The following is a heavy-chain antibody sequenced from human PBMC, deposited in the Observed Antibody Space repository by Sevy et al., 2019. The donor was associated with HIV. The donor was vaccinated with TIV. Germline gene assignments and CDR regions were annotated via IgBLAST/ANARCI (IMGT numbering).Heavy chain of an antibody. Sequence: GGSLRLSCAASGISFSSAWMSWVRLVPGKGLEWLGRIKSETDGGAADYAAAVKGRFIISRDDSKETLYLQQNSLKTGDTAVYYCTTDLGFYSSKWGQGTLVTVSS. CDR3: TTDLGFYSSK. V-gene: IGHV3-15*01. CDR1: GISFSSAW. D-gene: IGHD4-4*01. CDR2: IKSETDGGAA. J-gene: IGHJ4*02.